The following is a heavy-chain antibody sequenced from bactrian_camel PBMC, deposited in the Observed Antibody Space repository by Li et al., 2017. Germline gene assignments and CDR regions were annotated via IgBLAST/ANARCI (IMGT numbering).Heavy chain of an antibody. Sequence: VQLVESGGGLVQPGGSLRLSCAASGFTFSSYDMSWVRQAPGKGLEWVSAINSGGGSTYYAEFLKGRFTISRDNAKNTVYLQMNSLKPEDTAVYYCVREGGGSWGRYRYLEVWGQGTQVTVS. CDR2: INSGGGST. J-gene: IGHJ2*01. V-gene: IGHV3S40*01. CDR1: GFTFSSYD. CDR3: VREGGGSWGRYRYLEV. D-gene: IGHD6*01.